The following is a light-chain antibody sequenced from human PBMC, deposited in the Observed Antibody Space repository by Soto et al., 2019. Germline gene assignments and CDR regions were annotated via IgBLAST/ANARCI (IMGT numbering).Light chain of an antibody. CDR3: QQYDIYPLT. V-gene: IGKV1-5*03. Sequence: DIQMTQFPSTLSASVGDRVTITCRASQSINNRLAWYQQRPGKAPKLLIQEASSLESGVPTRFSGSGSGTEFTLSISNLQPDDSGTYYCQQYDIYPLTFGGGTKVE. J-gene: IGKJ4*01. CDR2: EAS. CDR1: QSINNR.